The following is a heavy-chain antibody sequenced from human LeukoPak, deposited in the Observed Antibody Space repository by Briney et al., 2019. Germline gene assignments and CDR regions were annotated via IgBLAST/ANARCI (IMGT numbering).Heavy chain of an antibody. CDR2: ISSSGSTI. J-gene: IGHJ4*02. CDR3: AKNRYQLLPIFDY. D-gene: IGHD2-2*01. Sequence: GGSLRLSCAASGFTFSDYYMSWIRQAPGKGLEWVSYISSSGSTIYYADSVKGRFTISRDKSKDTLYLQMSSLRAEDTAVYYCAKNRYQLLPIFDYWGQGTLVTVSS. V-gene: IGHV3-11*01. CDR1: GFTFSDYY.